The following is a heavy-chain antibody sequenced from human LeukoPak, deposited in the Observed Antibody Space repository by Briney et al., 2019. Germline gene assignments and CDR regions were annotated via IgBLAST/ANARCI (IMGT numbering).Heavy chain of an antibody. Sequence: GGSLRLSCVASGFSFSNYWMSWVRQAPGKGLEWVANIKQDGSEKYYVDSVKGRFTISRDNAKNSLYLQMNSLRAEDTAVYYCARGRSTTYYYGSGSNYWGQGTLVTVSS. J-gene: IGHJ4*02. CDR1: GFSFSNYW. D-gene: IGHD3-10*01. CDR3: ARGRSTTYYYGSGSNY. V-gene: IGHV3-7*01. CDR2: IKQDGSEK.